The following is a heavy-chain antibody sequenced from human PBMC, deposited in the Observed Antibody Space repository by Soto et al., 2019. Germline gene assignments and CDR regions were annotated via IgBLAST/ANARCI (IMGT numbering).Heavy chain of an antibody. Sequence: GGSLRLSCAASGFTFSSSGMHWVRQAPGKGLEWVAVIWYDGSNKYYADSVEGRFTISRDNSKNTLYLQMNSLRAEDTAVYYCAREPRTNGNIDYWGQGTLVTVSS. J-gene: IGHJ4*02. CDR1: GFTFSSSG. D-gene: IGHD2-8*01. V-gene: IGHV3-33*01. CDR3: AREPRTNGNIDY. CDR2: IWYDGSNK.